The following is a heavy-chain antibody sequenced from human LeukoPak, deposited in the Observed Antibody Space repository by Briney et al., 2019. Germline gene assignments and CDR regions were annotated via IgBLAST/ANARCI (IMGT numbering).Heavy chain of an antibody. CDR3: ASSHCTNGVCYTNKYNWFDP. CDR2: IIPIFGTA. V-gene: IGHV1-69*13. CDR1: GSTLSSYA. J-gene: IGHJ5*02. Sequence: SVKVSCKASGSTLSSYAISWVRQAPGQGLEWMGGIIPIFGTANYAQKFQGRVTITADESTSTAYMELSSLRSEDTAVYYCASSHCTNGVCYTNKYNWFDPWGQGTLVTVSS. D-gene: IGHD2-8*01.